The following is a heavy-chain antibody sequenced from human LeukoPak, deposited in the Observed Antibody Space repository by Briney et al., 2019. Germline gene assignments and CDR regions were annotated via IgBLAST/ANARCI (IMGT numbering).Heavy chain of an antibody. J-gene: IGHJ4*02. CDR1: GFIVSSNY. D-gene: IGHD1-7*01. CDR2: IYSGGST. V-gene: IGHV3-53*01. Sequence: GGSLRLSCAASGFIVSSNYMSWVRQPRGEGLEWVSVIYSGGSTYNADSVKGRFTISRDKSKNTLYLQMNSLRAEDTAVYYCARVGVLELRGFYNWGQGTLVTVSS. CDR3: ARVGVLELRGFYN.